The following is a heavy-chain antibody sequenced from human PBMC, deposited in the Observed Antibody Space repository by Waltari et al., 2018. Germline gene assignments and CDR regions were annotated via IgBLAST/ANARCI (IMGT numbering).Heavy chain of an antibody. J-gene: IGHJ5*02. CDR3: ARDLVATPP. CDR1: GFTFSDYY. Sequence: QVRLVESGGGLVKPGGSLRPHCAACGFTFSDYYMSWVRQAPGKGLEWVSHISGIGSTTNYAASVKGRFTISRDNAMNLVYLQMNSLRVEDTAVYYCARDLVATPPWGQGTLVTVSS. V-gene: IGHV3-11*04. D-gene: IGHD2-21*02. CDR2: ISGIGSTT.